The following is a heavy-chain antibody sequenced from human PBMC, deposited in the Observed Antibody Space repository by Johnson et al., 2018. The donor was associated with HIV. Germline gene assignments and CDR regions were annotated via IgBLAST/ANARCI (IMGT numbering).Heavy chain of an antibody. CDR3: AKGDLTGWSTDARDI. CDR1: GFRIDDYS. Sequence: VQLVESGGGLEQPGRSLRLSCAASGFRIDDYSMHWVRQVPGKGLEWVSRISWNRDRTDYADSVKGRFTISRDKAKNSLYLQMSSLRPEDTALYYCAKGDLTGWSTDARDIRGQGTMVTVSS. CDR2: ISWNRDRT. J-gene: IGHJ3*02. V-gene: IGHV3-9*01. D-gene: IGHD3-9*01.